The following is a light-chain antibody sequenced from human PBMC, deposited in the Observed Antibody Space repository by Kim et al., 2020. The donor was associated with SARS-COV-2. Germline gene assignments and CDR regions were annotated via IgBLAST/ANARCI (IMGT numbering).Light chain of an antibody. CDR3: QQYGSSPWT. V-gene: IGKV3-20*01. J-gene: IGKJ1*01. CDR1: QSVTSNY. Sequence: SPGERATLSGRASQSVTSNYLAWYQQKPGQAPRLLIYGASSRATGIPDRFSGSGSGTDFILTISRLEPEDFAVYYCQQYGSSPWTFGQGTKVDIK. CDR2: GAS.